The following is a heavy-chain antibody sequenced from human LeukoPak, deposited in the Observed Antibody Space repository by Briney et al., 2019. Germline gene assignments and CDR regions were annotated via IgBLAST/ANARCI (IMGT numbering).Heavy chain of an antibody. CDR3: ARGRSGRMVRGVIDY. V-gene: IGHV4-34*01. CDR1: GGSFSGYY. Sequence: SETLSLTCAVCGGSFSGYYWSWIRQPPGKGREWIGEINHSGSTNYNPSLKSRVTISVDTSKNQFSLKLSSVTAADTAVYYCARGRSGRMVRGVIDYWGQGTLVTVSS. D-gene: IGHD3-10*01. CDR2: INHSGST. J-gene: IGHJ4*02.